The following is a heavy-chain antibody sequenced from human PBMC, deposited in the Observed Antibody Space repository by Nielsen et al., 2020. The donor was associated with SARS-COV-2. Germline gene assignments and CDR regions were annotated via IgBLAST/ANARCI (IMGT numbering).Heavy chain of an antibody. D-gene: IGHD2/OR15-2a*01. CDR1: GFTFDDYA. V-gene: IGHV3-43*02. Sequence: GESLKISCIASGFTFDDYAMHWVRQAPGKGLEWVSLISGDGDNTYYADSVKDRFTISRDNSKNSLYLQMNSLGTEDTALYYCAKDTAIYYYYYGMDVWGQGTTVTVSS. J-gene: IGHJ6*02. CDR2: ISGDGDNT. CDR3: AKDTAIYYYYYGMDV.